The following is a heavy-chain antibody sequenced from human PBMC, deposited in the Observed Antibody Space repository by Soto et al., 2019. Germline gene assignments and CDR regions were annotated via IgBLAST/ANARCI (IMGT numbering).Heavy chain of an antibody. CDR3: TTPSKLYDYPSP. Sequence: PGGSLRLSCAASGFTFSNAWMSWVRQAPGKGLEWVGRIKSKTDGGTTDYAAPVKGRFTISRDDSKNTLYLQMNSLKTEDTAVYYCTTPSKLYDYPSPWGQGTLVTVYS. CDR2: IKSKTDGGTT. J-gene: IGHJ5*02. D-gene: IGHD4-17*01. CDR1: GFTFSNAW. V-gene: IGHV3-15*01.